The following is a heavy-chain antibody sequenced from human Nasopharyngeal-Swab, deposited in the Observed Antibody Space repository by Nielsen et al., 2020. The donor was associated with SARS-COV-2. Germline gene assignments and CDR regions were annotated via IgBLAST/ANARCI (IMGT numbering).Heavy chain of an antibody. V-gene: IGHV4-59*01. Sequence: WIRQPPGKGLEWIGYIYYSGSTNYNPSLESRVTISVDTSKNQFSLKLSSVTAADTAVYYCARVDYYYYGMDVWGQGTTVTVSS. J-gene: IGHJ6*02. CDR2: IYYSGST. CDR3: ARVDYYYYGMDV.